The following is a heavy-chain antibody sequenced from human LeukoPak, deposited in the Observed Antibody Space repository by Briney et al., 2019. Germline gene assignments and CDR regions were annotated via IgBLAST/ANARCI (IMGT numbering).Heavy chain of an antibody. D-gene: IGHD2-2*01. CDR1: GGSISSSSYY. J-gene: IGHJ4*02. Sequence: PSETLSLTCTVSGGSISSSSYYWGWIRQPPGKGLEWIGSIYYSGSTYYNPSLKSRVTISVDTSKNQFSLKLSSVTAADTAVYYCASDSSTNWSYFDYWGQGTLVTVSS. CDR2: IYYSGST. V-gene: IGHV4-39*01. CDR3: ASDSSTNWSYFDY.